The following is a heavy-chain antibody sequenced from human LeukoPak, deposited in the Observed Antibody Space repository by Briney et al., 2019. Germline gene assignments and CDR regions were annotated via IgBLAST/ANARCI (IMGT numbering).Heavy chain of an antibody. Sequence: SETLSLTCTVSGGSISSSSYYWGWIRQPPGKGLEWIGSIYYSGSTYYNPSLKSRVTISVDTSKNQFSLKLSSVTAADTAVYYCARRGLLRYSDWRYWGQGTLVTVSS. CDR1: GGSISSSSYY. V-gene: IGHV4-39*01. D-gene: IGHD3-9*01. J-gene: IGHJ4*02. CDR2: IYYSGST. CDR3: ARRGLLRYSDWRY.